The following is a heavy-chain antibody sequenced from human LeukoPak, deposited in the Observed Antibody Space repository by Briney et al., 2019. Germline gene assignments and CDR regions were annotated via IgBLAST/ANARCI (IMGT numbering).Heavy chain of an antibody. V-gene: IGHV1-18*01. D-gene: IGHD3-16*01. CDR3: ARDSRGGEDY. CDR2: ISTYNGNT. J-gene: IGHJ4*02. Sequence: ASVKVACKASGYAFTTFPITWVRQAPGQGLEWMGWISTYNGNTKHAQKFQGRVTMTTDTSTSTAYMDLRRLRSDDTAVYYCARDSRGGEDYWGQGTLVTVSA. CDR1: GYAFTTFP.